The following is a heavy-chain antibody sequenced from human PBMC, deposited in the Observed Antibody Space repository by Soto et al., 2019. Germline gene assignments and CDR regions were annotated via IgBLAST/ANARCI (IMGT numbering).Heavy chain of an antibody. Sequence: QVHLVQSGAEVKKPGASVKVSCKASNETLTTYGISWVRQAPGLGLEWMGWVSGYSGHSSSAQEFQDRVIMTTDTSTNTAYMELRSLTSDDSAVYFCARDSSSSGYYYGMDVWGQGTTVTVSS. J-gene: IGHJ6*02. CDR1: NETLTTYG. D-gene: IGHD6-6*01. CDR3: ARDSSSSGYYYGMDV. V-gene: IGHV1-18*01. CDR2: VSGYSGHS.